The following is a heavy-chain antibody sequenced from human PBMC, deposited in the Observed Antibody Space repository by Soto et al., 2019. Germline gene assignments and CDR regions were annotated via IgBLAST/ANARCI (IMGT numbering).Heavy chain of an antibody. Sequence: GESLKNSCKGSGYSFIKYWIIWVRQVPGKGLEWMGRIDASYSYSHYSPSFQGHVTISVDKSISTGYLQWSSLKASDTAMYYCARYCSSSSCSQLYGMDVWGQGTTVTVFS. V-gene: IGHV5-10-1*01. CDR3: ARYCSSSSCSQLYGMDV. CDR2: IDASYSYS. D-gene: IGHD2-15*01. CDR1: GYSFIKYW. J-gene: IGHJ6*02.